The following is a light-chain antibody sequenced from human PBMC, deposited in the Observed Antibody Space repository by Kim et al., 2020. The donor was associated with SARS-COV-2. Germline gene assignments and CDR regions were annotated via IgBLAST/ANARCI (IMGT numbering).Light chain of an antibody. J-gene: IGKJ1*01. V-gene: IGKV3-20*01. CDR3: QQYASAPLT. Sequence: ENVLTQSPGTLSLSPGERATLSCRASHSVGNNYLAWYQQKPGQAPRLLIHGASSRATDISDRFSGSGSGTDFTFTISRLEPEDFAVYFCQQYASAPLTFGQGTKVDIK. CDR2: GAS. CDR1: HSVGNNY.